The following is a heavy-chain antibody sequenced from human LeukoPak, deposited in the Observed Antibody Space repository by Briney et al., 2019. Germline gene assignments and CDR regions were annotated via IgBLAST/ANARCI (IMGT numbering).Heavy chain of an antibody. J-gene: IGHJ4*02. V-gene: IGHV3-48*01. CDR3: AKSRLRLGELSLGSFDY. CDR1: GFTFSSYS. CDR2: ISSSSSTI. Sequence: GGSLRLSCAASGFTFSSYSMNWVRQAPGKGLEWVSYISSSSSTIYYADSVKGRFTISRDNAKNSLYLQMNSLRAEDTAVYYCAKSRLRLGELSLGSFDYWGQGTLVTVSS. D-gene: IGHD3-16*02.